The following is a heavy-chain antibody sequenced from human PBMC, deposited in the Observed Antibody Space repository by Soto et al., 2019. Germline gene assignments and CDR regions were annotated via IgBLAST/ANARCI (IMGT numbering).Heavy chain of an antibody. D-gene: IGHD3-22*01. CDR1: GGSISSGDSY. V-gene: IGHV4-30-4*01. J-gene: IGHJ4*02. CDR2: ISYSGST. CDR3: ARSSIYYDYSGYYTFDY. Sequence: QVQLQELGPRLVKPSQTLSLTCTVSGGSISSGDSYWSWIRQPPGKGLEWIGYISYSGSTYYNPSLKSRVTISVDTSKNQFSLNLSSLTAADTAFYYCARSSIYYDYSGYYTFDYWGQGTLVTVSS.